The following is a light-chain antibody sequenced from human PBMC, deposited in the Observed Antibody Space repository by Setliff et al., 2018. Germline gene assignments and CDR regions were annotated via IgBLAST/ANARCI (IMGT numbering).Light chain of an antibody. J-gene: IGLJ1*01. CDR1: DSDVGGFNL. V-gene: IGLV2-14*03. CDR2: DVS. CDR3: SSYSSSNIPFV. Sequence: QSVLTQPASVSGSPGQSITISCTGTDSDVGGFNLVSWYQQHPGKAPKFMIYDVSNRPSGVSNRFSGSKSGNTAFLTISGLQAEDEADYYCSSYSSSNIPFVFGTGTKVTVL.